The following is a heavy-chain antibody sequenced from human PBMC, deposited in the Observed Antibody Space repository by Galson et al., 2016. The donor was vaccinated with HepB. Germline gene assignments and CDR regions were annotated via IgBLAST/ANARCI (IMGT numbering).Heavy chain of an antibody. V-gene: IGHV3-11*01. CDR2: IGGSGSNT. Sequence: SLRLSCAASGFTFDAHYMTWIRQAPGKGLEWLAYIGGSGSNTYYAESLKGRFTISRDNAKNSLYLQMNNLRADDTAVYFCAKHNLYSSSSVGDWGLGTLVTVSS. CDR1: GFTFDAHY. CDR3: AKHNLYSSSSVGD. J-gene: IGHJ4*02. D-gene: IGHD6-6*01.